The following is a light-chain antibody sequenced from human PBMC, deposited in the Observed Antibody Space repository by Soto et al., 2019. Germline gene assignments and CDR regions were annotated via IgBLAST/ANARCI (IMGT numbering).Light chain of an antibody. V-gene: IGKV3-20*01. CDR2: GAS. J-gene: IGKJ2*01. CDR1: QSVSSSY. CDR3: QQYGSSF. Sequence: ELVLTQSPGTLSLSPGERATLSCRASQSVSSSYLAWYQQKPGQAPRLLIYGASSRATGIPDRFSGSGSGTDFTLTISRLEPEDFAVYYCQQYGSSFFGQGTKLEIK.